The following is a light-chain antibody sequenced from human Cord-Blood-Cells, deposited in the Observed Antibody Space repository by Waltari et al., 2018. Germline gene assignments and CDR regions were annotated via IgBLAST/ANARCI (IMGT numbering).Light chain of an antibody. V-gene: IGKV3-15*01. CDR1: QSVSSN. CDR3: QQYNNWPFT. CDR2: GAS. Sequence: EIVMTQSPATLSVSPGARATLSCRASQSVSSNLAWYQQKPGQGPRLLIYGASTRATGIPARFSGSGSGTEFTLTISSLQSEDFAVYYCQQYNNWPFTFGPGTKVDIK. J-gene: IGKJ3*01.